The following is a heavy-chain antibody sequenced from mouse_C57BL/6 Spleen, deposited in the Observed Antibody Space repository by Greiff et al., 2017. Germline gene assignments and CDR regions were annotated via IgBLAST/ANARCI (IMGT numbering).Heavy chain of an antibody. CDR2: IDPSDSYT. V-gene: IGHV1-50*01. J-gene: IGHJ2*01. CDR3: ARGGGSYSYFDY. CDR1: GYTFTSYW. D-gene: IGHD1-1*02. Sequence: QVQLQQPGAELVKPGASVKLSCKASGYTFTSYWMQWVKQRPGQGLEWIGEIDPSDSYTNYNQKFKGKATLTVDTSSSTAYMQLSSLPSEDSAVYYCARGGGSYSYFDYWGQGTTLTVSS.